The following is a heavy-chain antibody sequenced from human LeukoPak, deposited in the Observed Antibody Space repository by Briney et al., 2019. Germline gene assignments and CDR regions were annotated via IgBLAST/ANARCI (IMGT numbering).Heavy chain of an antibody. CDR3: ARYYYDSSAYYYFDY. CDR1: GFTVSNSY. CDR2: IYSGGGT. V-gene: IGHV3-66*01. J-gene: IGHJ4*02. Sequence: PGRSLRLSCAASGFTVSNSYMNWVRQAPGKGLEWVSLIYSGGGTYYADSVKGRFTISRDNSKNTLYLQMNSLRAEDTAVYYCARYYYDSSAYYYFDYWGQGTLVTVSS. D-gene: IGHD3-22*01.